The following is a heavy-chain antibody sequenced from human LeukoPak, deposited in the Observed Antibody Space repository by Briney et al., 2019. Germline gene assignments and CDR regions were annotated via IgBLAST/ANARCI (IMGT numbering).Heavy chain of an antibody. CDR1: GGSISSYY. D-gene: IGHD6-13*01. V-gene: IGHV4-4*07. J-gene: IGHJ5*02. Sequence: SETLSLTCTVSGGSISSYYWSWIRQPAGKGLEWIGRIYTSGSTNYNPSLKSRVTMSVDTSKNQFSLKLSSVTAADTAVYYCARDLLPGIAAAGKVENWFDPWAREPWSPSPQ. CDR2: IYTSGST. CDR3: ARDLLPGIAAAGKVENWFDP.